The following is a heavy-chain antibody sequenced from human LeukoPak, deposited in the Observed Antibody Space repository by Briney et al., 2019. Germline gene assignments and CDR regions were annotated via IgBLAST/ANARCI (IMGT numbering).Heavy chain of an antibody. Sequence: PGGPLRLSCTASGFTFSSYSMNWVRHAPRKALEWVSSISSSSSYIYYADSVKGGFTSSRDNAKNSLYLQMNSLRAEDTAVYYCARDYSGSYYYMDVWGKGTTVTVSS. CDR3: ARDYSGSYYYMDV. CDR2: ISSSSSYI. V-gene: IGHV3-21*01. CDR1: GFTFSSYS. J-gene: IGHJ6*03. D-gene: IGHD1-26*01.